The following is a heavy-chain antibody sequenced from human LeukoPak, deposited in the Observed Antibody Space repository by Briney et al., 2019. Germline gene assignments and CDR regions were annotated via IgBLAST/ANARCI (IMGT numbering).Heavy chain of an antibody. CDR3: ARDRDGYNGLDY. CDR2: IYYSGST. D-gene: IGHD5-24*01. J-gene: IGHJ4*02. V-gene: IGHV4-31*03. CDR1: GGSINSGGYY. Sequence: PSETLSLTCTVSGGSINSGGYYWSWIRQHPGKGLEWIGYIYYSGSTYSNPSLKSRLTISVDTSKNQFSLKLSSVTAADTAVYYCARDRDGYNGLDYWGQGTLVTVPS.